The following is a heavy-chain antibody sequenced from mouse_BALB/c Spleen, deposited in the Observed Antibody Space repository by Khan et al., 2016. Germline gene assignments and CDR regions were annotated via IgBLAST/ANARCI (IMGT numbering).Heavy chain of an antibody. J-gene: IGHJ2*01. V-gene: IGHV5-17*02. CDR1: GFTFSSFG. CDR3: GRGDY. CDR2: ISSGSSAI. Sequence: EVELVESGGGLVQPGGSRKLSCAASGFTFSSFGMHWVRQAPEKGLEWVAFISSGSSAIYYAHTVKGRFTISRDNPKNTLFLQLTSLTSEDTAMYYCGRGDYWGQGTTLTVSS.